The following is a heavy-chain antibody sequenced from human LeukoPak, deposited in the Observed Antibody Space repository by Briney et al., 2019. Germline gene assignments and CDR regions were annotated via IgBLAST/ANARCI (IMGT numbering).Heavy chain of an antibody. CDR1: GFTFSSYE. V-gene: IGHV3-48*03. CDR3: ARDNKVVVGTHAFDI. D-gene: IGHD3-22*01. Sequence: GGSLRLSCAASGFTFSSYEMNWVRQAPGKGLEWVSFISTSDTIIYYADSVKGRFTISRDNAKDSLYLQMNSLRAEDTAVYYCARDNKVVVGTHAFDIWGQGTMVTVSS. CDR2: ISTSDTII. J-gene: IGHJ3*02.